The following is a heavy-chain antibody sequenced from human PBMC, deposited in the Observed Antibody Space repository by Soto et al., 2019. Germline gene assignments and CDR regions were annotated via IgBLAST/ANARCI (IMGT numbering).Heavy chain of an antibody. V-gene: IGHV4-39*01. CDR1: GASITSRNYF. Sequence: SETLSLTCTVSGASITSRNYFWGWIRQPPGKGLQWIGTVDYRGRPYFNPSLESRVTLSIDTSNNQFSLKLTSVTAADTAVYYCARGSVTTGDYWGQGTLVTVPS. J-gene: IGHJ4*02. D-gene: IGHD4-17*01. CDR3: ARGSVTTGDY. CDR2: VDYRGRP.